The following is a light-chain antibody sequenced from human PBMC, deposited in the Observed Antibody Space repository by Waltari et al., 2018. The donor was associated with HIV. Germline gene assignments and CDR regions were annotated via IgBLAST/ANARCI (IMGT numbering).Light chain of an antibody. CDR2: SNN. J-gene: IGLJ2*01. Sequence: SVLTQPPSASGTPGQRFTIPCAGSSSTIGRKSVNCYQQLPGTAPKLLTYSNNQRPSGVPDRVSGSKSGTSASLAISGLQSEDEADYYCAAWDDSLNGHVVFGGGTKLTVL. CDR1: SSTIGRKS. V-gene: IGLV1-44*01. CDR3: AAWDDSLNGHVV.